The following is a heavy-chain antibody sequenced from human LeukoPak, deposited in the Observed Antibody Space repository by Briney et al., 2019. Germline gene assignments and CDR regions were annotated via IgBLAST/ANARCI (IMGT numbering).Heavy chain of an antibody. CDR2: IFGSGGSA. CDR1: GFTFNSYA. CDR3: ARDTNRRDGYNPLDY. D-gene: IGHD5-24*01. V-gene: IGHV3-23*01. Sequence: GGSLRLSCAASGFTFNSYAMFWVRQAPGKGLEWISGIFGSGGSAHYADSVKGRFTISRDNSKNTLYLQMNSLRAEDTAVYYCARDTNRRDGYNPLDYWGQGTLVTVSS. J-gene: IGHJ4*02.